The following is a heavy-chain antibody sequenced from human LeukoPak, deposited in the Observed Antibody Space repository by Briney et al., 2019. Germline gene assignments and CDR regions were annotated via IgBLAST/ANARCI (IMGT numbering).Heavy chain of an antibody. CDR2: INWSGGST. CDR3: ARDSSGWYSDY. CDR1: GFTFDDYG. V-gene: IGHV3-20*04. J-gene: IGHJ4*02. D-gene: IGHD6-19*01. Sequence: GGSLRLSCAASGFTFDDYGMSWVRQAPGKGLEWVSGINWSGGSTGYADSVKGRFTISRDNAKNSLYLQMNSLRAEDTAVYYCARDSSGWYSDYWGQGTLVTVSS.